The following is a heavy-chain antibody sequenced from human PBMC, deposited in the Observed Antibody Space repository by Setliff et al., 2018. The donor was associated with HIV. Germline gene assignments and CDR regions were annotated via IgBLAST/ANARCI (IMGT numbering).Heavy chain of an antibody. J-gene: IGHJ4*02. CDR2: VSNKGDT. CDR3: ARDPRYSSVWFRNGRVDY. D-gene: IGHD6-19*01. Sequence: ASVKVSCKTSGYMFSSYGISWVRQAPGQGLEWMGWVSNKGDTNYVQKLQGRLTITTDTSTSTAYLELRDLRSEDTAVYYCARDPRYSSVWFRNGRVDYWGQGTLVTVSS. CDR1: GYMFSSYG. V-gene: IGHV1-18*01.